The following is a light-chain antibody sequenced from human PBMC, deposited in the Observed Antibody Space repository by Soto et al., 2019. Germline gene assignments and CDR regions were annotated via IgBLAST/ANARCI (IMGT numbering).Light chain of an antibody. V-gene: IGLV1-40*01. J-gene: IGLJ1*01. Sequence: SVLTQPPSVSGAPGQRVTISCTGSSSTIGAGYDVHWYQQLPGTAPKLLIYVNSNRPSGVPDRFSGSKSGTSASLAITGLQPEDEADYYCQSFDNSLSGPYVFGTGTKVTVL. CDR2: VNS. CDR1: SSTIGAGYD. CDR3: QSFDNSLSGPYV.